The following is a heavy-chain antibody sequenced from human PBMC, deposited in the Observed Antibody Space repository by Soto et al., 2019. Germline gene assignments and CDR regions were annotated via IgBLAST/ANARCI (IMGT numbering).Heavy chain of an antibody. CDR2: IYYSGST. V-gene: IGHV4-59*01. CDR3: ARDTVTTGYYYYGMDV. CDR1: GGSISSYY. J-gene: IGHJ6*02. Sequence: SETLSLTCTVSGGSISSYYWSWIRQPPGKGLEWIGYIYYSGSTNYNPSLKSRVTISVDTSKNQFSLKLSSVTAADTAVYYCARDTVTTGYYYYGMDVWGQGTTVTVSS. D-gene: IGHD4-17*01.